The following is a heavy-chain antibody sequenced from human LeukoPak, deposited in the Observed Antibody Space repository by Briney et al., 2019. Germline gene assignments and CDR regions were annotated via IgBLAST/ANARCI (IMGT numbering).Heavy chain of an antibody. CDR1: GGTFSSYA. Sequence: GASVKVSCKASGGTFSSYAISWVRQAPGQGLEWMGRIIPIFGTANYAQKFQGRVTTTTDESTSTAYMELSSLRSEDTAVYYCARGAERATIEDEPNDYFDYWGQGTLVTVSS. CDR2: IIPIFGTA. V-gene: IGHV1-69*05. D-gene: IGHD5-24*01. J-gene: IGHJ4*02. CDR3: ARGAERATIEDEPNDYFDY.